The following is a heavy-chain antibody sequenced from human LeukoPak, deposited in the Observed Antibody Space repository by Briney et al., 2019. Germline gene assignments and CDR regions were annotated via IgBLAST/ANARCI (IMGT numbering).Heavy chain of an antibody. D-gene: IGHD3-22*01. CDR2: INHSGST. J-gene: IGHJ4*02. CDR3: ATTTAGSGYSANY. CDR1: GGSFSGYY. V-gene: IGHV4-34*01. Sequence: SETLSPTCAVYGGSFSGYYWSWIRQPPGKGLEWIGEINHSGSTNYNPSLKSRVTISVDTSKNQFSLKLSSVTAADTAVYYCATTTAGSGYSANYWGQGTLVTVSS.